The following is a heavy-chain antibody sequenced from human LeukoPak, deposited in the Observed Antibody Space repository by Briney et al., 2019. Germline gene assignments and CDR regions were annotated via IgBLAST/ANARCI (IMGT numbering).Heavy chain of an antibody. J-gene: IGHJ6*02. CDR2: INHSGST. D-gene: IGHD3-22*01. CDR1: GGSFSGYY. Sequence: SETLSLTCAVYGGSFSGYYRSWIRQPPGKGLEWIGEINHSGSTNYNPSLKSRVTISVDTSKNQFFLKLSSVTAADTAVYYCARLAPAPFYYYDSSGYPYYYYYGMDVWGQGTTVTVSS. V-gene: IGHV4-34*01. CDR3: ARLAPAPFYYYDSSGYPYYYYYGMDV.